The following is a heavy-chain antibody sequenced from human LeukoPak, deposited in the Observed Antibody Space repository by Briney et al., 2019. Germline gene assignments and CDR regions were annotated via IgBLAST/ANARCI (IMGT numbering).Heavy chain of an antibody. V-gene: IGHV3-53*01. D-gene: IGHD3-10*01. J-gene: IGHJ3*02. Sequence: GGSLRLSCAASGFTVSSNYMSWVRQAPGKGLEWVSVIYSGGSTYYADSVKGRFTISRDNSKNTLYLQMNSLRAEDTAVYYCARDHMVRGVTRFDAFDIWGQGTMVTVSS. CDR3: ARDHMVRGVTRFDAFDI. CDR2: IYSGGST. CDR1: GFTVSSNY.